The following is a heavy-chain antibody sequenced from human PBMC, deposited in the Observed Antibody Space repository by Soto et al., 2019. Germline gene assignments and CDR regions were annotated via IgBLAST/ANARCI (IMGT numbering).Heavy chain of an antibody. V-gene: IGHV3-43*01. CDR1: GFTFDDYT. Sequence: GGSLRLSCAASGFTFDDYTMHWVRQAPGKGLEWVSLISWDGGSTYYADSVKGRFTISRDNSKNSLYLQMNSLRTEDTALYYCAKDVHGGDYFDYWGQGTLVTVSS. D-gene: IGHD3-10*01. CDR2: ISWDGGST. J-gene: IGHJ4*02. CDR3: AKDVHGGDYFDY.